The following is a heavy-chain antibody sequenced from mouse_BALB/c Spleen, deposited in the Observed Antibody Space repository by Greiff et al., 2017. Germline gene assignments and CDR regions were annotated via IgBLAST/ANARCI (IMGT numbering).Heavy chain of an antibody. V-gene: IGHV1S127*01. J-gene: IGHJ2*01. D-gene: IGHD1-1*01. CDR2: IYPSDSYT. CDR1: GYTFTSYW. Sequence: QVQLQQPGAELVRPGASVKLSCKASGYTFTSYWINWVKQRPGQGLEWIGNIYPSDSYTSYNQKFKGKATLTVDTSSSTAYMQLSSLTSEDSAVYDCTRGEITTVVATGSYWGQGTTLTVSS. CDR3: TRGEITTVVATGSY.